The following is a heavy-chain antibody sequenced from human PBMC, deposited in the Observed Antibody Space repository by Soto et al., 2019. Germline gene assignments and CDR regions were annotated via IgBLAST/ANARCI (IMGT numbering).Heavy chain of an antibody. CDR3: ARYYDSSGPDL. D-gene: IGHD3-22*01. J-gene: IGHJ2*01. V-gene: IGHV3-48*01. CDR2: IPTTSSPI. CDR1: GFTFSTYN. Sequence: EFQLVESGGGLLQPGGSLRLSCAASGFTFSTYNMVWVRQAPGKGLEWLSYIPTTSSPIYYAHSVKGRFTISRDNAKNSLYLQMNSVRAEDTAVYYCARYYDSSGPDLWGRGTLVTVSS.